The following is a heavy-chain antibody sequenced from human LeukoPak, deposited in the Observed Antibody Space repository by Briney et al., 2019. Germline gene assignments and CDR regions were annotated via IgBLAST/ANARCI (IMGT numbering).Heavy chain of an antibody. J-gene: IGHJ3*02. CDR1: GFTFSTYS. CDR2: ISSSSTYT. D-gene: IGHD1-26*01. CDR3: ARVSGDGESSYRALDI. V-gene: IGHV3-21*01. Sequence: GGSLRLSCAASGFTFSTYSMNWVRLAPGKGLEWVSSISSSSTYTYYAESVKGRLTISRDNAKNSLYLQMNSLRVEDTAVYYCARVSGDGESSYRALDIWGQGTMVTVSS.